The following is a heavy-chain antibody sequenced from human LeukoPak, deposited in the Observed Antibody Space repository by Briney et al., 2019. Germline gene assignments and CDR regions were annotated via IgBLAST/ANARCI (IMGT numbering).Heavy chain of an antibody. CDR3: ARDTSNYNSWWLDP. CDR1: GFPFTSYF. D-gene: IGHD3-10*01. Sequence: ASVKVSCKASGFPFTSYFLHWVRQAPGQGLEWMGAINPRGDSTNYAQKFQGRVTMTRDTSTSTVYMELSSLRSEDTAVYYCARDTSNYNSWWLDPWGQGTLVTVPS. CDR2: INPRGDST. J-gene: IGHJ5*02. V-gene: IGHV1-46*01.